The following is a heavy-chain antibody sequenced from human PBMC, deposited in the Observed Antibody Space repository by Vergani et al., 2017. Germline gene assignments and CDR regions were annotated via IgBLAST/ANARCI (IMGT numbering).Heavy chain of an antibody. CDR2: ISWNSGAV. CDR3: ARVDSSSGDAFDI. Sequence: EVDLVESGGGLAQPGGSLRLSCEASGITFWKFGMHWVRQGPGKGLEWVSGISWNSGAVDYADSVRGRFTISRDNAKNSLYLQMNSLRAEDTAVYYCARVDSSSGDAFDIWGQGTMVTVSS. CDR1: GITFWKFG. J-gene: IGHJ3*02. V-gene: IGHV3-9*01. D-gene: IGHD6-6*01.